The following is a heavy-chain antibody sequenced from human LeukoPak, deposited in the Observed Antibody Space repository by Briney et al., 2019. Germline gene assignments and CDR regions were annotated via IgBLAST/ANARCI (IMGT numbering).Heavy chain of an antibody. CDR2: IYWDDDK. Sequence: SGPTLVNPTQTLTLTCTFSGFSLSTSGVGVGWIRRPPGKALEWLALIYWDDDKRYSPSLKSRLTITKDTSKNQVVLTMTNMDPVDTATYYCAHRLYYYDSSDFYFDYWGQGTLVTVSS. CDR1: GFSLSTSGVG. J-gene: IGHJ4*02. CDR3: AHRLYYYDSSDFYFDY. V-gene: IGHV2-5*02. D-gene: IGHD3-22*01.